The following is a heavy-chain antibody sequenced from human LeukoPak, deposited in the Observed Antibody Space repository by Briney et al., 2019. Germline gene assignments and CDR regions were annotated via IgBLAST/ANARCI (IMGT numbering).Heavy chain of an antibody. V-gene: IGHV3-49*03. CDR2: IRSKAYSGTT. CDR3: TTDRGFVVVVPAADY. Sequence: GGSLRLSCTASGFTFGDYAMSWFRQAPGKGLEWVGFIRSKAYSGTTEYAASVKGRFTISRDDSKSIAYLQMSSLKTEDTAVYYCTTDRGFVVVVPAADYWGQGTLVTVSS. CDR1: GFTFGDYA. D-gene: IGHD2-2*01. J-gene: IGHJ4*02.